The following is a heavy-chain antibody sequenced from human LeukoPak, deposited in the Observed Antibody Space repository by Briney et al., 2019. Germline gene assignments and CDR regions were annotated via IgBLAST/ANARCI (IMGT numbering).Heavy chain of an antibody. D-gene: IGHD6-19*01. CDR2: ISSSSSYI. V-gene: IGHV3-21*01. CDR1: GFTFGSYS. Sequence: GGSLRLSCAASGFTFGSYSMNWVRQAPGKGLEWVSSISSSSSYIYYADSVKGRFTISRDNAKNSLYLQMNSLRAEDTAVYYCARAVAGTFAFDIWGQGTMVTVSS. CDR3: ARAVAGTFAFDI. J-gene: IGHJ3*02.